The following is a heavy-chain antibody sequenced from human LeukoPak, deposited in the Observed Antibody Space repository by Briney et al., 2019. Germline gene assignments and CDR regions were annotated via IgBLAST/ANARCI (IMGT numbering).Heavy chain of an antibody. CDR2: IIPILGIA. CDR1: GGTFSSYT. CDR3: ASKGYYYDSSGNDY. Sequence: SVKVSCKASGGTFSSYTISWVRQAPGQGLEWMGRIIPILGIANYAQKFQGRVTITADKSTSTAYMELSSLRSGDTAVYYCASKGYYYDSSGNDYWGQGTLVTVSS. D-gene: IGHD3-22*01. J-gene: IGHJ4*02. V-gene: IGHV1-69*02.